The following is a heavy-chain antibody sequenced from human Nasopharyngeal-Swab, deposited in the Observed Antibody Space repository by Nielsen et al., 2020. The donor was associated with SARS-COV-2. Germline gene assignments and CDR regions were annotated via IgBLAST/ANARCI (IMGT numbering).Heavy chain of an antibody. CDR2: ISSSGSTI. V-gene: IGHV3-48*03. D-gene: IGHD3-10*01. CDR1: GFTLSSYE. CDR3: ARERGAGTRKGYFDY. J-gene: IGHJ4*02. Sequence: GESLKISCAASGFTLSSYEMNWVRQAPGKGLEWASYISSSGSTIYYADSVKGRFTISRDNAKNSLYLQMNSLRGEETAVYYCARERGAGTRKGYFDYWGQGTLVTVSS.